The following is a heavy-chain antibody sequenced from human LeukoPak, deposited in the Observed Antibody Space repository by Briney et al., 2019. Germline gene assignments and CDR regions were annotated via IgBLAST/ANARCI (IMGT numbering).Heavy chain of an antibody. D-gene: IGHD6-19*01. CDR2: LNPSSGNT. V-gene: IGHV1-8*03. Sequence: ASLKVSCKASGYTFTNYEINCVRQATGQGLEWRGWLNPSSGNTGYAQKFQGRVTITRHPSINTASMELSSLRSEDTAMYYCARMTVSGRDNWFDPWGQGTLVTVSS. CDR3: ARMTVSGRDNWFDP. CDR1: GYTFTNYE. J-gene: IGHJ5*02.